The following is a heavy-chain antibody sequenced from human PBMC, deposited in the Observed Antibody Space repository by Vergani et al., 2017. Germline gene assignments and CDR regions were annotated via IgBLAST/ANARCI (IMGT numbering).Heavy chain of an antibody. Sequence: EVELVESGGGLVRPGGSLRLSCAGSGFTFTTYSMSWVRQSPGKGLEWVSYISSGSSTIHYADSVKGRFTISRDNAKNSLYLQMNSLRAEDTAAYYCAKNPXISTARHYYAMDVWGQGTTVTVSS. CDR3: AKNPXISTARHYYAMDV. D-gene: IGHD2/OR15-2a*01. CDR2: ISSGSSTI. V-gene: IGHV3-48*01. J-gene: IGHJ6*02. CDR1: GFTFTTYS.